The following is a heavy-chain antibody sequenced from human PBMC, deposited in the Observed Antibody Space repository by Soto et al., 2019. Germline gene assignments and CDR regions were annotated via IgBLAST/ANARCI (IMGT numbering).Heavy chain of an antibody. CDR3: AKVRYSSPIGYYYGMDV. CDR2: IIPIFGTA. CDR1: RVAFSKFI. D-gene: IGHD6-19*01. Sequence: SVKVSCKASRVAFSKFIVTWVRLAPGLGLEWVGGIIPIFGTANYAQKFQGRVTITADESTSTSYMEVNNLRSEDTAVYYCAKVRYSSPIGYYYGMDVWGQGTTVTVSS. J-gene: IGHJ6*02. V-gene: IGHV1-69*13.